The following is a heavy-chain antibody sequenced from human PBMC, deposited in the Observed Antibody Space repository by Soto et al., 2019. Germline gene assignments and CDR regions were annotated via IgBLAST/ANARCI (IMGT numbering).Heavy chain of an antibody. CDR1: GYTFTSYY. CDR2: INPSGGST. J-gene: IGHJ5*02. Sequence: ASVKVSCKASGYTFTSYYMHWVRQAPGQGLEWMGIINPSGGSTSYAQKFQGRVTMTRDMSTSTVYMELSSLRSEDTAVYYCARCPALNNWFDPWGQGTLVTVSS. CDR3: ARCPALNNWFDP. D-gene: IGHD2-2*01. V-gene: IGHV1-46*01.